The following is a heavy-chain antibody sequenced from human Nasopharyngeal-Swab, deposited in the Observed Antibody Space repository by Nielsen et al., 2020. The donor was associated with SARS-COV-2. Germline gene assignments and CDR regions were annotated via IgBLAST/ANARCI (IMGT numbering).Heavy chain of an antibody. V-gene: IGHV5-51*01. J-gene: IGHJ6*02. Sequence: GSLRLSCKGSGSSFTRYWIAWVRQIPGKGLEWMGIIYPRDSDTRYSPSFQGQVTISADKSISTAYLQWSSLKASDTAMYYCVRPEGVATSFKYYFQYGMDVWGQGTMVTVPS. D-gene: IGHD5-12*01. CDR1: GSSFTRYW. CDR2: IYPRDSDT. CDR3: VRPEGVATSFKYYFQYGMDV.